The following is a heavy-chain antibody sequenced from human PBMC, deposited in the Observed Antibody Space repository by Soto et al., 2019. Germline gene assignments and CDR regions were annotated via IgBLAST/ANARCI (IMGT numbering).Heavy chain of an antibody. Sequence: QVQLVQSGAEVKKPGSSVKVSCKASGGTFSSYAISWVRQAPGQGLEWMGGIIPIFGTANYAQKFQGRVTITADEFTSTADMELSSLRSEDTAVYYGARADTSFGVVISSGWFDPWGQGTLVTVSS. CDR3: ARADTSFGVVISSGWFDP. D-gene: IGHD3-3*01. V-gene: IGHV1-69*01. CDR1: GGTFSSYA. CDR2: IIPIFGTA. J-gene: IGHJ5*02.